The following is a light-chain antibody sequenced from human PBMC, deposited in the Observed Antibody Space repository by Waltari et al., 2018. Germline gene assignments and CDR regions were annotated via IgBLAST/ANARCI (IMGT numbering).Light chain of an antibody. CDR2: RNN. Sequence: QSVLTQPPSASGTPGQRVTISCSGSSSNIGSTYVYWYQQLPGPAPKLLIYRNNQRPPRVPDRFTGSKSGTAAPLAITGLRSGDEADYYCAAWDDRLSGWMFGGGTKLTV. J-gene: IGLJ3*02. CDR1: SSNIGSTY. CDR3: AAWDDRLSGWM. V-gene: IGLV1-47*01.